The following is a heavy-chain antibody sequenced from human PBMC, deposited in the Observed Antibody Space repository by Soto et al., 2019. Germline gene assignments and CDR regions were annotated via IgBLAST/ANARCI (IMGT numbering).Heavy chain of an antibody. V-gene: IGHV3-21*01. CDR2: TSSSSSYI. Sequence: PGGSLRLSCAASGFTFSSYSMNWVRRAPGKGLEWVSSTSSSSSYIYYADSVKGRFTISRDNAKNSLYLQMNSLRAEDTAVYYCARDLGIAAATLDYWGQGTLVTVSS. CDR3: ARDLGIAAATLDY. D-gene: IGHD6-13*01. J-gene: IGHJ4*02. CDR1: GFTFSSYS.